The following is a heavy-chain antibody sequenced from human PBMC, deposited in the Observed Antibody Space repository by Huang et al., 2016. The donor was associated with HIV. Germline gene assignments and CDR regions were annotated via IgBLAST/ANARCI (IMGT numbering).Heavy chain of an antibody. CDR1: GGTFSSFG. CDR2: IITSLGTI. CDR3: AREFEYTSSDYAFDI. V-gene: IGHV1-69*01. D-gene: IGHD1-26*01. J-gene: IGHJ3*02. Sequence: QVQLVQSGAEVKKSGSSVKVSCKSSGGTFSSFGITWVRQAPGHGMEWIGGIITSLGTINYAQKFQGRVTITADEFTSTAHVELSRLRSGDTAVYYCAREFEYTSSDYAFDIWGQGTMVTVSS.